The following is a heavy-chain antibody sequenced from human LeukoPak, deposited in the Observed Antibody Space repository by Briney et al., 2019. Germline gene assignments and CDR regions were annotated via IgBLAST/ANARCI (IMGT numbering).Heavy chain of an antibody. J-gene: IGHJ4*02. Sequence: SETLSLTCTVSGYSISSGYYWGWIRQPPGKGLEWIGSIYHSGSTYYNPSLKSRVTISVDTSKNQFSLRLSSVTAADTAVYYCARGKVELMVYATLFDYWGQGTLVTVSS. CDR3: ARGKVELMVYATLFDY. D-gene: IGHD2-8*01. CDR2: IYHSGST. CDR1: GYSISSGYY. V-gene: IGHV4-38-2*02.